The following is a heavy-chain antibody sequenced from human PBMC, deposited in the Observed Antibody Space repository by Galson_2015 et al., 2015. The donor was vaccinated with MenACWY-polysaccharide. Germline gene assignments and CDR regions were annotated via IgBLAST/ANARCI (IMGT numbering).Heavy chain of an antibody. Sequence: SLRLSCAASGFTFDTYSLIWVRQAPGQGLQWVSAISGNSAYIYYADSVKGRFTIFRDNAKNSLYLQMNSLRAEDTAIYYCASRTRFRTGSGPEDYWGQGTLVTVSS. CDR2: ISGNSAYI. D-gene: IGHD1/OR15-1a*01. CDR1: GFTFDTYS. V-gene: IGHV3-21*01. J-gene: IGHJ4*02. CDR3: ASRTRFRTGSGPEDY.